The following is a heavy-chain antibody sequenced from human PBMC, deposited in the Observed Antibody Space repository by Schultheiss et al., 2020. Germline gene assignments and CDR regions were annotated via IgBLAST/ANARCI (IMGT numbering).Heavy chain of an antibody. CDR2: ISSSGSTI. V-gene: IGHV3-11*01. CDR3: ARLRRDILGYYYYGMDV. CDR1: GFTFSDYY. J-gene: IGHJ6*02. D-gene: IGHD3-9*01. Sequence: GGSLRLSCAASGFTFSDYYMSWIRQAPGKGLEWVSYISSSGSTIYYADSVKGRFTISRDNAKNSLYLQMNSLRAEDTAVYYCARLRRDILGYYYYGMDVWGQGTTVTVSS.